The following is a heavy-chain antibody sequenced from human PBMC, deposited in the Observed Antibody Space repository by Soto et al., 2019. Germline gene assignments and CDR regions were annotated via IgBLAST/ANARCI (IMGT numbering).Heavy chain of an antibody. V-gene: IGHV4-31*03. CDR2: IYYSGTA. J-gene: IGHJ4*02. D-gene: IGHD3-16*01. CDR3: ARGATTFPVDFVDY. Sequence: QVQLHESGPGLVKPSQTLSLTCTVSGGSVNSGGYYWTWIRPHPGKGLEWIGYIYYSGTAYYNPSRTRRVSIFLAPSKNQFSLKLSSVPAAYTAVYYCARGATTFPVDFVDYWGQGTLVTVSS. CDR1: GGSVNSGGYY.